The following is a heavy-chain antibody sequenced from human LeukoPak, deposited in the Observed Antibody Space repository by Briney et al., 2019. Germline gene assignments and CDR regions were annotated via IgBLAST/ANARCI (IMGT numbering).Heavy chain of an antibody. V-gene: IGHV4-61*03. CDR1: GDSVSSGSSY. D-gene: IGHD5-24*01. J-gene: IGHJ4*02. Sequence: SETLSLTCTVSGDSVSSGSSYWSWIRQPPGKGLEWIGYVYYRGNTNYNSSLKSRVTISIDTSENHFSLKLNSVTAADTAVYYCARAWSSRDGYTFDYWGQGTLVTVSS. CDR3: ARAWSSRDGYTFDY. CDR2: VYYRGNT.